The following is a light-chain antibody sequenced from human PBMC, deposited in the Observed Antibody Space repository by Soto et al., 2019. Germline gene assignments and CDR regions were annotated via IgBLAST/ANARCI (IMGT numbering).Light chain of an antibody. Sequence: EIVMTQSPATLSVSPGERATLSCRASQSVSSNLAWYQQKPGQAPRLLIYGASTRATGIPARFSGSGSGTEFXLTISSLQSEDFAVYYCQQYNNWPFTFGPGTKVDIK. CDR1: QSVSSN. CDR3: QQYNNWPFT. J-gene: IGKJ3*01. V-gene: IGKV3-15*01. CDR2: GAS.